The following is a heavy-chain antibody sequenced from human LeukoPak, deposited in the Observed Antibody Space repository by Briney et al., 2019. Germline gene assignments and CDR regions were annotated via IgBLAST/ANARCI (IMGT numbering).Heavy chain of an antibody. V-gene: IGHV4-59*01. CDR2: IYYSGST. CDR1: GGSISSYY. J-gene: IGHJ4*02. Sequence: SETLSLTCTVSGGSISSYYWSWIRQPPGKGLEWIGYIYYSGSTNCNPSLKSRVTISVDTSKNQFSLKLSSVTAADTAVYYCASGIAVAGPFDYWGQGTLVTVSS. CDR3: ASGIAVAGPFDY. D-gene: IGHD6-19*01.